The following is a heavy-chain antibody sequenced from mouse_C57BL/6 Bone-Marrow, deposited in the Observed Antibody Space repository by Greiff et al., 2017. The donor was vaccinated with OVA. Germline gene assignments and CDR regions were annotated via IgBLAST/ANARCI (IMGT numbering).Heavy chain of an antibody. CDR2: INYDGSST. J-gene: IGHJ4*01. CDR1: GFTFSDYY. D-gene: IGHD1-1*01. CDR3: ARILRCSMDY. V-gene: IGHV5-16*01. Sequence: EVKVVESEGGLVQPGSSMKLSCTASGFTFSDYYMAWVRQVPEKGLEWVANINYDGSSTYYLDSLKSRFIISGDNAKNILYLQLSSLTSEDTAAYYCARILRCSMDYWGQGTSVTVSS.